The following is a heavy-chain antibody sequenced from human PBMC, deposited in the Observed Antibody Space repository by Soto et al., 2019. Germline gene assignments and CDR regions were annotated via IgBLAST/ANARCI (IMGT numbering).Heavy chain of an antibody. Sequence: QVLLQESGPRLVKPSETLSLTCTVSGGSFKSGSYYWSWVRLPPGKGLEWIGYVYHTGRTSYNPSRKSRVSISMDTSKSQFSLDLVSVTAADTAVYFCARDFDYFDCWGQGTPVTVSS. J-gene: IGHJ4*02. CDR1: GGSFKSGSYY. D-gene: IGHD3-3*01. CDR3: ARDFDYFDC. CDR2: VYHTGRT. V-gene: IGHV4-61*01.